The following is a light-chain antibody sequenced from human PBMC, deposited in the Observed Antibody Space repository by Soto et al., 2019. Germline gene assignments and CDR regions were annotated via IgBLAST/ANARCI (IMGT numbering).Light chain of an antibody. J-gene: IGKJ1*01. V-gene: IGKV1-39*01. Sequence: DIQMTQSPSSLSASVGDRVTISCRASKNIHKYLNWYQQRPGKAPNLLVYEATSLETGVSSKFSGSGSGTEFTLTINSLQPEDFATYYCQQSFVSPWTFGQGT. CDR1: KNIHKY. CDR3: QQSFVSPWT. CDR2: EAT.